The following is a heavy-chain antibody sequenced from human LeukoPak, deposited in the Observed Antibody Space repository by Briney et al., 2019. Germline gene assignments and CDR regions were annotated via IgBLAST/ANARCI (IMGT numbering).Heavy chain of an antibody. CDR2: INPNSGGT. J-gene: IGHJ6*03. D-gene: IGHD6-13*01. V-gene: IGHV1-2*02. CDR1: GYTFTGYY. Sequence: ASVKVSCKASGYTFTGYYMHWVRQAPGQGLEWMGWINPNSGGTNYAQKFQGRVTMTRDTSISTAYMELSRLRSDDTAVYYCARVAAAARGAYYYYMDVWGKGTTVTVSS. CDR3: ARVAAAARGAYYYYMDV.